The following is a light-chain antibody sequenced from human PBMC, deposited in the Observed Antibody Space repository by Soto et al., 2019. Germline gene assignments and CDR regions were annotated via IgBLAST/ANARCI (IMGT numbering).Light chain of an antibody. CDR2: DVT. CDR3: CSFTASSTYV. Sequence: QSALTQPASVSGSPGQSITISCTGTSSDVGGYNYVSWYQQYPGKAPKVMIYDVTNRPSGVSNRFSGSRSGNTASLTISGLQAEDEADYYCCSFTASSTYVFGTGIKLTVL. V-gene: IGLV2-14*01. CDR1: SSDVGGYNY. J-gene: IGLJ1*01.